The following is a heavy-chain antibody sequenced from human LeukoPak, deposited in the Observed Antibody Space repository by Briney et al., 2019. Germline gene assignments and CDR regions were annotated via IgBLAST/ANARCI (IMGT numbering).Heavy chain of an antibody. D-gene: IGHD6-19*01. CDR1: GFTFSSYA. Sequence: GGSLRLSCAASGFTFSSYAMSWVRQAPGKGLEWVSAISGSGGSTYYADSVKGRFTISRDNSKNTLYLQMNSLRVEDTAVYYCAKDLYSSGWYNYFDPWGQGTLVTVSS. CDR2: ISGSGGST. V-gene: IGHV3-23*01. J-gene: IGHJ5*02. CDR3: AKDLYSSGWYNYFDP.